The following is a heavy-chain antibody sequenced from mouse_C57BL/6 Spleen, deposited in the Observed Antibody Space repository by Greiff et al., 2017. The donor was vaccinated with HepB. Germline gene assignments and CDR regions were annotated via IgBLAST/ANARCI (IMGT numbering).Heavy chain of an antibody. V-gene: IGHV1-63*01. CDR1: GYTFTNYW. Sequence: QVQLQQSGAELVRPGTSVKMSCKASGYTFTNYWIGWAKQRPGHGLEWIGDIYPGGGYTTYNEKFKGKATLTADKSSSTAYMQFRSLTSGDSAIYYCARRLRPHYYAMDYWGQGTSVTVSS. CDR2: IYPGGGYT. CDR3: ARRLRPHYYAMDY. J-gene: IGHJ4*01. D-gene: IGHD2-4*01.